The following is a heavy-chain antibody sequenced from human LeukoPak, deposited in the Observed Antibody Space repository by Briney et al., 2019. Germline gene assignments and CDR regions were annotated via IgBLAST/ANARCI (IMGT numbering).Heavy chain of an antibody. Sequence: PGGSLRLSCAASGFTFSDYYMSWIRQAPGKGLEWVSYISSSGSTIYYADSVKGRFTISRDNAKNSLYLQMDSLRAEDTAVYYCARARLWFEAMGLDYWGQGTLVTVSS. J-gene: IGHJ4*02. V-gene: IGHV3-11*01. D-gene: IGHD3-10*01. CDR3: ARARLWFEAMGLDY. CDR1: GFTFSDYY. CDR2: ISSSGSTI.